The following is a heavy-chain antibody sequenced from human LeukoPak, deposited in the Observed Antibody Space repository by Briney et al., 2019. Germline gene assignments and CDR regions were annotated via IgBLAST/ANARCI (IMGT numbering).Heavy chain of an antibody. CDR3: ARKIGSSSAEDY. J-gene: IGHJ4*02. D-gene: IGHD6-6*01. CDR2: INPNSGGT. Sequence: GASVKVSCKASGYTFATYGISWVRQAPGQGLEWMGWINPNSGGTNYAQKFQGSVTMTRDTSISTAYMELSRLRSDDTAVYYCARKIGSSSAEDYWGQGTLVTDSS. V-gene: IGHV1-2*02. CDR1: GYTFATYG.